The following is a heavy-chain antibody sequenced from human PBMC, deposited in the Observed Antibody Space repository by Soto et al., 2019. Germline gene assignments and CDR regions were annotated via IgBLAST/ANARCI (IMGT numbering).Heavy chain of an antibody. CDR1: GGSISSGDYY. V-gene: IGHV4-30-4*01. Sequence: SETLSLTCTVSGGSISSGDYYWSWIRQPPGKGLEWIGYIYYSGSTYYNPSLKSRVTISVDTSKNQFSLKLSSVTAADTAVYYCAREPYYDFWSGYTDYWGQGTLVTVSS. CDR2: IYYSGST. CDR3: AREPYYDFWSGYTDY. D-gene: IGHD3-3*01. J-gene: IGHJ4*02.